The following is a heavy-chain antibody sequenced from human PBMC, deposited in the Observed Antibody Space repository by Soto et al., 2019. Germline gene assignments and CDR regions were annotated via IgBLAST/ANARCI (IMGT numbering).Heavy chain of an antibody. CDR2: MNPNSGNT. J-gene: IGHJ6*03. Sequence: QVQLVQSGAEVKKPGASVKVSCKASGYTFTSYDINWVRQATGQGLEWMGWMNPNSGNTGYAQKFQGRVTMTRNTSISTAYMELSSLRSEDTAVYYCASRFIGRRDYYYYMDVWGKGTTVTVSS. CDR1: GYTFTSYD. V-gene: IGHV1-8*01. D-gene: IGHD3-16*02. CDR3: ASRFIGRRDYYYYMDV.